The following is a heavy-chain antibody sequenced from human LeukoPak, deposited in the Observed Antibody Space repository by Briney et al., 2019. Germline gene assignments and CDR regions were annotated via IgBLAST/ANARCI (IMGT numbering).Heavy chain of an antibody. CDR1: GGSFSGYY. D-gene: IGHD3-9*01. V-gene: IGHV4-59*08. CDR2: IYYSGST. J-gene: IGHJ4*02. Sequence: KPSETLSLTCAVYGGSFSGYYWSWIRQPPGKGLEWIGYIYYSGSTNYNPSLKSRVTISVDTSKNQFSLKLSSVTAADAAVYYCAIGDWASPDYWGQGTLVTVSS. CDR3: AIGDWASPDY.